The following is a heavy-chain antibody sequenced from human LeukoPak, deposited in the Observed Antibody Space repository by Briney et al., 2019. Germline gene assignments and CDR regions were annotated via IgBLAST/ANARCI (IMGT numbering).Heavy chain of an antibody. V-gene: IGHV3-9*01. CDR2: ISWNSGSI. CDR3: AKDMSHSSGWQYYYYGMDV. Sequence: GRSLRLSCAASGFTFDDYAMHWVQQAPGKGLEWVSGISWNSGSIGYADSVKGRFTISRDNAKNSLYLQMNSLRAEDTALYYCAKDMSHSSGWQYYYYGMDVWGQGTTVTVSS. J-gene: IGHJ6*02. CDR1: GFTFDDYA. D-gene: IGHD6-19*01.